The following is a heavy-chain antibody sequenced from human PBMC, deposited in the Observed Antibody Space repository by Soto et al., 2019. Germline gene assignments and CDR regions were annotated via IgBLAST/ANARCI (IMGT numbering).Heavy chain of an antibody. V-gene: IGHV3-30-3*01. CDR3: ARDRSSSGWSPFLVYCYGMDV. Sequence: QVQLVESGGGVVQPGRSLRLSCAASGFTFSSYAMNWVRQAPGKGLEWVAVISYDGSNKYYADSVKGRFTISRDNSKNTRYLQINSLRGEDTAVYYCARDRSSSGWSPFLVYCYGMDVMGQGTTVTVA. J-gene: IGHJ6*02. CDR1: GFTFSSYA. D-gene: IGHD6-19*01. CDR2: ISYDGSNK.